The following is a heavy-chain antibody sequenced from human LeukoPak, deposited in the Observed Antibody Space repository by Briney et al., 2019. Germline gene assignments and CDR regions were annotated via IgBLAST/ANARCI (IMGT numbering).Heavy chain of an antibody. V-gene: IGHV4-31*03. CDR1: GGSLSSGGYY. CDR3: ARAIPALTGLGWFDP. J-gene: IGHJ5*02. CDR2: IYYSGST. Sequence: SETPSLTCTVSGGSLSSGGYYWSWLRQHPGKGLEWFGYIYYSGSTYYNPSLKSRVTISVNTSKNQFSLKLSSVTAADTAVYYCARAIPALTGLGWFDPWGQGTLVTVSS. D-gene: IGHD2-2*01.